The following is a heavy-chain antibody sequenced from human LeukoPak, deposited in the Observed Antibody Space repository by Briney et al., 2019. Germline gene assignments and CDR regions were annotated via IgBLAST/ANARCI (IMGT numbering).Heavy chain of an antibody. CDR2: IYYSGGT. D-gene: IGHD3-22*01. CDR1: GGSISSYY. Sequence: SETLSLTCTVSGGSISSYYWSWIRQPPGQGLEWIGYIYYSGGTNYNPSLKSRVTISVDTSKNQFSLKLSSVTAADTAVYHCARGLGYYDSSVGYWGQGTLVTVSS. J-gene: IGHJ4*02. CDR3: ARGLGYYDSSVGY. V-gene: IGHV4-59*01.